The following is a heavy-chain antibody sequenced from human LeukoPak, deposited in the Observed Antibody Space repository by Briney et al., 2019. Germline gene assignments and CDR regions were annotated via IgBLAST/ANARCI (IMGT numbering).Heavy chain of an antibody. Sequence: SETLSLTCAVYGGSFSGYSWSWFRQPPGKGLEWIGEITHSVSTTYNPSLKSRVTISVDTSKNQFSLKLSSVTAADTAVYYCARSSPYVWGSYRPKNYFDYWGQGTLVTVSS. CDR2: ITHSVST. J-gene: IGHJ4*02. D-gene: IGHD3-16*02. V-gene: IGHV4-34*01. CDR1: GGSFSGYS. CDR3: ARSSPYVWGSYRPKNYFDY.